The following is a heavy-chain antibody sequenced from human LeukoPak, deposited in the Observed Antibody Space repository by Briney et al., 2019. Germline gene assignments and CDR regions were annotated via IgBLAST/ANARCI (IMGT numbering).Heavy chain of an antibody. Sequence: GGSLRLSCAASGFTFSSYAISWVRQAPGKGLEWVSAISGGSADYADSVKGRFSISIDNSKNTLYLQMNSLRAEDTAVYYCAKDRSSRYDFWSGSFSHYYYYYMDVWGKGTTVTVSS. J-gene: IGHJ6*03. D-gene: IGHD3-3*01. V-gene: IGHV3-23*01. CDR3: AKDRSSRYDFWSGSFSHYYYYYMDV. CDR2: ISGGSA. CDR1: GFTFSSYA.